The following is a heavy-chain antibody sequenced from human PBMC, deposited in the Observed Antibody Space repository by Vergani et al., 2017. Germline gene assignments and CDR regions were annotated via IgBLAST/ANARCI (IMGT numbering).Heavy chain of an antibody. Sequence: EVQLVESGGGLVKPGGSLRLSCAASGFTFSSYSMNWVRQAPGKGLEWVSSISSSSSYIYYADSVKGRFTISRDNAKNSLYLQMNSLRAEDTAVYYCAKEGVGFEMATFFDYWGQGTLVTVSS. CDR2: ISSSSSYI. J-gene: IGHJ4*02. CDR3: AKEGVGFEMATFFDY. D-gene: IGHD5-24*01. V-gene: IGHV3-21*04. CDR1: GFTFSSYS.